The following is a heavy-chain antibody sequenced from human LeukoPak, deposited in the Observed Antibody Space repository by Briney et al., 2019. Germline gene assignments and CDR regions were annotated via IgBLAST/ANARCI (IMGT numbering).Heavy chain of an antibody. CDR3: ARGRNEYSSSWYFGGAALVY. CDR1: GGSFSGYY. J-gene: IGHJ4*02. V-gene: IGHV4-34*01. D-gene: IGHD6-13*01. CDR2: INHSGST. Sequence: SETLSLTCAVYGGSFSGYYWSWIRQPPGKGLEWIGEINHSGSTNYNPSLKSRVTISVDTSKNQFSLKLSSVTAADTAVYYCARGRNEYSSSWYFGGAALVYWGQGTLVTVSS.